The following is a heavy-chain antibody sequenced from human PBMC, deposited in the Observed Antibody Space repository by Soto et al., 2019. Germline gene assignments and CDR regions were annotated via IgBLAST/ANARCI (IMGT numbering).Heavy chain of an antibody. D-gene: IGHD3-3*01. CDR1: GYTFTSYY. CDR2: INPSGGST. V-gene: IGHV1-46*01. CDR3: ARDLRLLESSSTADYYYYYYGMDV. J-gene: IGHJ6*02. Sequence: ASVKVSCKASGYTFTSYYMHWVRQAPGQGLEWIGIINPSGGSTSYAQQVQRSVTMTRHTSTRAVYMELSSLRSEDTAVYYCARDLRLLESSSTADYYYYYYGMDVCGQRTMVTVSS.